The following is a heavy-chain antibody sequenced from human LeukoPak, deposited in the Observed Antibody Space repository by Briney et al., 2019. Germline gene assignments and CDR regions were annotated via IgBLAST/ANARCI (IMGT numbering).Heavy chain of an antibody. CDR2: IYYSGST. CDR3: AREGGRITGSRDAFDI. Sequence: SETLSLTCTVSGGSISSYYWSWIRQPPGKGLEWIGYIYYSGSTNYNPSLKSRVTISVDTSKNQFSLRLRSVTAADTAVYYCAREGGRITGSRDAFDIWGQGTMVTVSS. CDR1: GGSISSYY. D-gene: IGHD1-20*01. J-gene: IGHJ3*02. V-gene: IGHV4-59*01.